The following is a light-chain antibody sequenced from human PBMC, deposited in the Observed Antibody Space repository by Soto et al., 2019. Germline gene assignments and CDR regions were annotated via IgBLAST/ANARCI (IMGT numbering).Light chain of an antibody. J-gene: IGKJ4*01. CDR3: QQRGNWPLT. Sequence: EIMLTQSPATLSLSPGETATLSCRANQLISNYLAWYQQKPGQAPRLLIYDASNRATGIPARFSGSGSGTDFTLTISSLVPEDFAVYYCQQRGNWPLTFGGGTKVEI. V-gene: IGKV3-11*01. CDR2: DAS. CDR1: QLISNY.